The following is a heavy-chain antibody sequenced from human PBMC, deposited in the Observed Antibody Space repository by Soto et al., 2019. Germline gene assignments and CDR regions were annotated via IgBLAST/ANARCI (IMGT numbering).Heavy chain of an antibody. D-gene: IGHD5-18*01. J-gene: IGHJ3*02. V-gene: IGHV5-51*01. CDR1: GYSFSSYW. Sequence: RGESLKISCKTSGYSFSSYWIAWVRQMPGKGLEWMGIIYPGDSDTRYSPSFQGQVTISADKSINTAYLQWSTLKASDTAMYYCATLGATARDAFDIWGQGTMVTVSS. CDR2: IYPGDSDT. CDR3: ATLGATARDAFDI.